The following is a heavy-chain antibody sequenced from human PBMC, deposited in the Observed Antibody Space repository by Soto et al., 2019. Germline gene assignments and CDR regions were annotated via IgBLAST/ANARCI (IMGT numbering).Heavy chain of an antibody. D-gene: IGHD6-13*01. Sequence: GGSLRLSCAASGFTVSRNYMSWVRQAPGKGLEWVSVIYSGGSTYYADSVKGRFTISRDNSKNTLYLQMNSLRAEDTAVYYCARDYHPFIAAAGNDAFDIWGQGTMVTVSS. V-gene: IGHV3-53*01. CDR2: IYSGGST. J-gene: IGHJ3*02. CDR3: ARDYHPFIAAAGNDAFDI. CDR1: GFTVSRNY.